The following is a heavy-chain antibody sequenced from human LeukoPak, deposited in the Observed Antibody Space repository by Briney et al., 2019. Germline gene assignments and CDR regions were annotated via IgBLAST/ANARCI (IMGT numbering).Heavy chain of an antibody. J-gene: IGHJ6*03. Sequence: GGSLRLSCAASGFTFSSYTMNWVRQAPGKGLERVSSISTSSSYIYYADSVKGRFTISRGNAKNSLYLQMNSLRAEDTALYYCARDGDTVLTRGYYYYMDVWGKGTTVTVSS. CDR1: GFTFSSYT. V-gene: IGHV3-21*01. CDR3: ARDGDTVLTRGYYYYMDV. CDR2: ISTSSSYI. D-gene: IGHD4-23*01.